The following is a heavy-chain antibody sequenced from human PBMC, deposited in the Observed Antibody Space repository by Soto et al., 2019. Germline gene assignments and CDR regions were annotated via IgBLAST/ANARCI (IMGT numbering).Heavy chain of an antibody. J-gene: IGHJ4*02. CDR1: GYTLTDLS. V-gene: IGHV1-24*01. D-gene: IGHD3-16*02. Sequence: QVQLVQSGAEVKKPGASVKVSCEVSGYTLTDLSMHWVRQAPGKGLEWVGGSDPEDGETIYAQNFQGRVTMTENTSTDAAYMGLSSLRSEDSAVYYCAANWGRYRTFFWGQGTLVPVSS. CDR2: SDPEDGET. CDR3: AANWGRYRTFF.